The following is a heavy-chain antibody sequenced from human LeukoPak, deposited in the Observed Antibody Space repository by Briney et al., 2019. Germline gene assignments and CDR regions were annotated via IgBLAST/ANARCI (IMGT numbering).Heavy chain of an antibody. CDR1: GFTFSSSA. CDR3: AKVVYDFWSGYYF. CDR2: ISASGGST. J-gene: IGHJ4*02. D-gene: IGHD3-3*01. Sequence: GGSLRLSCAASGFTFSSSAMSWVRQVPGKGLEWVSGISASGGSTSYADSVRGRFTISRDNSKNTLYLQMNSLRAEDTAVYYCAKVVYDFWSGYYFWGQGTLVTVSS. V-gene: IGHV3-23*01.